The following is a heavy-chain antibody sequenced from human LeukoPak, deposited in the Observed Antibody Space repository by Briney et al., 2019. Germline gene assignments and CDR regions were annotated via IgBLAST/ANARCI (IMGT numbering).Heavy chain of an antibody. CDR1: GFSFSSYN. CDR2: ISSSGSTI. D-gene: IGHD3-10*02. V-gene: IGHV3-48*03. Sequence: AGGSLRLSCAASGFSFSSYNMNWVRLTPGKGLEWVSYISSSGSTIYYADSVKGRFTISRDNAKNSLYLQMNSLRAEDTAVYYCAELGITMIGGVWGKGTTVTISS. J-gene: IGHJ6*04. CDR3: AELGITMIGGV.